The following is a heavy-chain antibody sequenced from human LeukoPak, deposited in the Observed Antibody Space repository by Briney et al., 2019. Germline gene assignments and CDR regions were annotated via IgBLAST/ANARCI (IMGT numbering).Heavy chain of an antibody. CDR1: GYTLTELS. Sequence: ASVKVSCKVSGYTLTELSMHWVRQAPGKGLEWMGGFDPEDGETIYAQKFQGRVTMTEDTSTDTAYMELSSLGAEDTAMYYCARDGSQGVALASWGQGTLVSVSS. CDR2: FDPEDGET. CDR3: ARDGSQGVALAS. V-gene: IGHV1-24*01. J-gene: IGHJ4*02. D-gene: IGHD6-19*01.